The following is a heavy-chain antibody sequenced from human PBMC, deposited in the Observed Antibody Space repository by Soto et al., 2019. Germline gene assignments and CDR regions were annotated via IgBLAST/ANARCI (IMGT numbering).Heavy chain of an antibody. CDR2: IYYSGST. CDR1: GGSISSYY. V-gene: IGHV4-59*01. D-gene: IGHD3-22*01. CDR3: ARAAYYYDSSGYYPSYYYYYGMDV. Sequence: SETLSLTCTVSGGSISSYYWSWIRQPPGKGLEWIGYIYYSGSTNYNPSLKSRVTISVDTSKNQFSLKLSSVTAADTAVYYCARAAYYYDSSGYYPSYYYYYGMDVWGQGTTVTVSS. J-gene: IGHJ6*02.